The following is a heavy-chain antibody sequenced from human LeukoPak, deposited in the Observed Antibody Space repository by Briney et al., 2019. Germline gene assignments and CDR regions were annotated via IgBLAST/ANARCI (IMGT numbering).Heavy chain of an antibody. Sequence: GGSLRLSCAASGFTFSSYWMSWVRQAPGKGLEWVANIKQDGSEKYYVDSVKGRFTISRDNAKNSLYLQMNSLRAEDTAVYYCARGRDGYNYYYYYYMDVWGKGTTVTVSS. J-gene: IGHJ6*03. CDR1: GFTFSSYW. V-gene: IGHV3-7*01. CDR3: ARGRDGYNYYYYYYMDV. CDR2: IKQDGSEK. D-gene: IGHD5-24*01.